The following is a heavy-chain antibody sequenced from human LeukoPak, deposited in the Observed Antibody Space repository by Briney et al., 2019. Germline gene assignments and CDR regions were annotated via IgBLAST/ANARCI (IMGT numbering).Heavy chain of an antibody. CDR1: GFTFSSYA. CDR2: IWYDGSNK. J-gene: IGHJ3*02. Sequence: GGSLRLSCAASGFTFSSYAMSWVRQAPGKGLEWVAVIWYDGSNKYYADSVKGRFTISRDNSKNTLYLQMNSLRAEDTAVYYCAREQAAIMVYSNDAFDIWGQGTMVTVSS. V-gene: IGHV3-33*08. D-gene: IGHD2-8*01. CDR3: AREQAAIMVYSNDAFDI.